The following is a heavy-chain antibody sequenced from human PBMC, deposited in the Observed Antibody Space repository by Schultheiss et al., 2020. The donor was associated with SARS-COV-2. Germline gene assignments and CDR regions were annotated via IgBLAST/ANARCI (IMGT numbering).Heavy chain of an antibody. CDR2: IYYSGKT. D-gene: IGHD1-26*01. J-gene: IGHJ6*02. CDR3: ARLFGSRTATMDV. Sequence: SETLSLTCTVSGGSISSYYWSWIRQPPGKGLEWIGYIYYSGKTNYNPYLRSRVTISVDTSKTQFSLKLSSVSAADTAVYYCARLFGSRTATMDVWGQGTTVTVSS. CDR1: GGSISSYY. V-gene: IGHV4-59*08.